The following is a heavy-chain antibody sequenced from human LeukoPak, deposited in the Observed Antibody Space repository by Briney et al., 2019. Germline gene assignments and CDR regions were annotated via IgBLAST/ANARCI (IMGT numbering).Heavy chain of an antibody. CDR1: GGSISSYY. Sequence: SETLSLTCTVSGGSISSYYWSWIRQPPGKGLEWIGYIYYSGSTNYNPSLKSRVTISVDTSKNQFSLKLSSVTAADTAVYYCARRTVGDSSGYYSYYFDYWGQGTLVTVSS. D-gene: IGHD3-22*01. CDR3: ARRTVGDSSGYYSYYFDY. V-gene: IGHV4-59*01. J-gene: IGHJ4*02. CDR2: IYYSGST.